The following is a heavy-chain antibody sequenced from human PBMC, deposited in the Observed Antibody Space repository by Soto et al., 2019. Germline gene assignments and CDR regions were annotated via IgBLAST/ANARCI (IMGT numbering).Heavy chain of an antibody. D-gene: IGHD2-21*01. Sequence: EVRLLESGGGLVQPGGSLRLSCAASGLTFSDYAVSWVRQAPGKGLEWLSAISDSGENTCYEDSVRGRFTISRDNSKNSVYLQMDSLRVEDTATYYCANRGASSVAVWFDYWGQGALVIVSS. V-gene: IGHV3-23*01. CDR3: ANRGASSVAVWFDY. CDR2: ISDSGENT. CDR1: GLTFSDYA. J-gene: IGHJ4*02.